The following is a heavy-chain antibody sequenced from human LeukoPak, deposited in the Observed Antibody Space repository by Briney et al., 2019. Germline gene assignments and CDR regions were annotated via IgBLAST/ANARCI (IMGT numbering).Heavy chain of an antibody. CDR1: GYTFTSYD. D-gene: IGHD5-24*01. V-gene: IGHV1-24*01. CDR3: ATMLLEKEMATTSYYFDY. Sequence: ASVKVSCKASGYTFTSYDINWVRQAPGKGLEWMGGFDPEDGETIYAQKFQGRVTMTEDTSTDTAYMELSSLRSEDTAVYYCATMLLEKEMATTSYYFDYWGQGTLVTVSS. J-gene: IGHJ4*02. CDR2: FDPEDGET.